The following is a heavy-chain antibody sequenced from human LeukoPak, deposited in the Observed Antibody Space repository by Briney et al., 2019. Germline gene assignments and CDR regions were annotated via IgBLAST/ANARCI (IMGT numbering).Heavy chain of an antibody. CDR1: GGSISSYY. V-gene: IGHV4-59*01. CDR2: IYYSGST. CDR3: ARGEKRLQWLFDY. D-gene: IGHD6-19*01. Sequence: KPSETLSLTCTVSGGSISSYYWSWIRQPPGKGLEWIGYIYYSGSTNYNPSLKSRVTISVDTSKNQFSLKLSSVTAADTAVYYCARGEKRLQWLFDYWGQGTLVTVPS. J-gene: IGHJ4*02.